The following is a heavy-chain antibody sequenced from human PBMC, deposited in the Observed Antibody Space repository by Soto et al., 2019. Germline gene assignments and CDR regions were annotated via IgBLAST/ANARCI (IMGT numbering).Heavy chain of an antibody. D-gene: IGHD5-18*01. CDR1: GFTFSSYY. V-gene: IGHV3-7*01. Sequence: EVQLVESGGGLVQPGGSLRLSCAASGFTFSSYYMSWVRQPPGKGLEGVANIKQDGSEKYYVDTVKGRFTISRDNAKNSLYLQMNSLRAEDTAVYYCARDGYSAGFDIWGQGTMVTVSS. CDR3: ARDGYSAGFDI. J-gene: IGHJ3*02. CDR2: IKQDGSEK.